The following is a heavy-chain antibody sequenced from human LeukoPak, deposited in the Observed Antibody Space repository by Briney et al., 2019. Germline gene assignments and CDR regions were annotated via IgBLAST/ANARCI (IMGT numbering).Heavy chain of an antibody. V-gene: IGHV1-24*01. J-gene: IGHJ4*02. CDR3: ATFLRVVPAAPPNY. CDR2: FDPEDGET. CDR1: GYTLTELS. Sequence: ASVKVSCKVSGYTLTELSMHWVRQAPGKGLEWMGGFDPEDGETIHAQKFQGRVTMTEDTSTDTAYMELSSLRSEDTAVYYCATFLRVVPAAPPNYWGQGTLVTVSS. D-gene: IGHD2-2*01.